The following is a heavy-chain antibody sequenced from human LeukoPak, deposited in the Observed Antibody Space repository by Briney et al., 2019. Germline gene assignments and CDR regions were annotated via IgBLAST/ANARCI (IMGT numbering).Heavy chain of an antibody. CDR1: GFIFRDHW. D-gene: IGHD6-19*01. CDR2: IKNDGSET. V-gene: IGHV3-7*03. J-gene: IGHJ4*02. CDR3: VKNDGWFHLAQ. Sequence: GGSLRLSCAVSGFIFRDHWMDWVRQAPGKGLEGVGHIKNDGSETYYLNSLKGRFSISRNNTNNALYLQMNSLRVEDTAVYYCVKNDGWFHLAQWGQGTLVTVSS.